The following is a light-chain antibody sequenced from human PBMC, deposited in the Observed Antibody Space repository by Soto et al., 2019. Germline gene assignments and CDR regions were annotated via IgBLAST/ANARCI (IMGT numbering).Light chain of an antibody. CDR1: QDLRKY. CDR2: GAS. V-gene: IGKV1-33*01. CDR3: HRYYNLPPFT. Sequence: DIQMTQSPSSLSASVGDRVTITCQASQDLRKYLSWYQQKPGRAPKLLIYGASNLETGVPSRFSESGYGTDFTFTISSLQHDDIATYYCHRYYNLPPFTVGPGTKVAIK. J-gene: IGKJ3*01.